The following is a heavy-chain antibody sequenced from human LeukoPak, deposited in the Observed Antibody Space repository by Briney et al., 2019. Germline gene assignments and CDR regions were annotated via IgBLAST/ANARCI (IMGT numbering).Heavy chain of an antibody. V-gene: IGHV4-30-4*01. D-gene: IGHD6-19*01. CDR2: IYYSGST. Sequence: SETLSLTCTVSGGSISSGDYYWSWIRQPPGRGLEWIGYIYYSGSTYYNPSLKSRVTISVDTSKNQFSLKLSSVTAADTAVYYCARDVRFDSSGWYVVLHYYYGMDVWGQGTTVTVSS. CDR3: ARDVRFDSSGWYVVLHYYYGMDV. J-gene: IGHJ6*02. CDR1: GGSISSGDYY.